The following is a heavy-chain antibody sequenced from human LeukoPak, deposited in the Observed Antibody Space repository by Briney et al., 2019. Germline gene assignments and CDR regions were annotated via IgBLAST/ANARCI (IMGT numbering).Heavy chain of an antibody. CDR3: ARAFCWGGDCPSSH. Sequence: ASVKVSCKASGGTFSSYAISWVRQAPGQGLEWMGGIIPTFGTANYAQKFQGRVTITTDESTSTAYMELSSLRSEDTAVYYCARAFCWGGDCPSSHWGQGTLVTVSS. V-gene: IGHV1-69*05. CDR1: GGTFSSYA. D-gene: IGHD2-21*02. J-gene: IGHJ4*02. CDR2: IIPTFGTA.